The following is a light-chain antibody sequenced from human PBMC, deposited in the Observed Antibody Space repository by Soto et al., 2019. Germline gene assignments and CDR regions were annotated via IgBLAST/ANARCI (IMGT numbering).Light chain of an antibody. Sequence: QSALTQPASVSGSPGQSITISCTGTSSDVGGYNYVSWYQQHPGKAPKLMIYEVNNRPSGVSNRFSGSKSGNTASLTISGLQAEDEADYYCSSYAGSNNWGVFGTGTKLTVL. J-gene: IGLJ1*01. CDR3: SSYAGSNNWGV. CDR2: EVN. CDR1: SSDVGGYNY. V-gene: IGLV2-14*01.